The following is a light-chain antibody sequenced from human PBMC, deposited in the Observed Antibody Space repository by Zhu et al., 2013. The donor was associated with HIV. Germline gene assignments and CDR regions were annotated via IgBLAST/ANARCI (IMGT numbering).Light chain of an antibody. Sequence: IQLTQSPSSLSASVGDRVTITCRASQAISYSLAWYQQKPGKVPQLLIYGASTLEVGVPSRFSGSGFGTEFTLTISGLQPDDFATYYCQQYSDYSWMFGQGTKVEIK. J-gene: IGKJ1*01. CDR1: QAISYS. CDR3: QQYSDYSWM. V-gene: IGKV1-5*03. CDR2: GAS.